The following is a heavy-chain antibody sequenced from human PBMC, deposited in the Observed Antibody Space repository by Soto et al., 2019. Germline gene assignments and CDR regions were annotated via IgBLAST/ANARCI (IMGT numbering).Heavy chain of an antibody. V-gene: IGHV3-23*01. D-gene: IGHD1-1*01. CDR2: VSASGLNT. J-gene: IGHJ4*02. CDR1: GFTFSTYA. CDR3: AKERPRRTSGYFFAY. Sequence: EVQLLESGGKLVQPGGSLTLSCAASGFTFSTYAMAWVRQAPGKGLEWVSGVSASGLNTDYADPVKGRFYISRDNSKNTVSLHMNSLRAEDTAVYYCAKERPRRTSGYFFAYWGQGTPVTVSS.